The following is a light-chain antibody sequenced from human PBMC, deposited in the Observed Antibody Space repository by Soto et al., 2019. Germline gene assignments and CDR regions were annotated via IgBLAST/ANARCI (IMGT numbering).Light chain of an antibody. J-gene: IGLJ2*01. V-gene: IGLV2-23*01. CDR3: SSYVGSGTYVV. CDR1: SSDVGTYNL. Sequence: QSVLTQPASVSGSPGPSITISCTGTSSDVGTYNLVSWYQQHPGNAPKLMIYEGNKRPSGVSNRFSGSKSGNTASLTISGLQAEDEGHYYCSSYVGSGTYVVFGGGTKLTVL. CDR2: EGN.